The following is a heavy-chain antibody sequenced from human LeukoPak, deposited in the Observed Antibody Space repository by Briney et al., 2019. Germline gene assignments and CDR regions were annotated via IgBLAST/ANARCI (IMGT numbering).Heavy chain of an antibody. CDR3: ALFKWGHNWFAS. V-gene: IGHV1-69*04. J-gene: IGHJ5*01. CDR2: IIPVLGRA. Sequence: SVKVSCKSSGGTFSSYGIGWVRQAPGQGLEWLGTIIPVLGRAYYAQNFQGRLTITADKATTTAYMDLTSLRSEDTAFYFCALFKWGHNWFASWGQGTLVTVSS. CDR1: GGTFSSYG. D-gene: IGHD7-27*01.